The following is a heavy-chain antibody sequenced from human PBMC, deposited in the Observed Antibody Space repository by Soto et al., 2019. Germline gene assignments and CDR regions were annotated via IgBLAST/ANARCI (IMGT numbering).Heavy chain of an antibody. V-gene: IGHV4-34*01. CDR1: GGSFSGYY. CDR2: INHSGST. D-gene: IGHD2-2*01. CDR3: ARGVVPARYYYMDV. Sequence: SETLSLTCAVYGGSFSGYYWSWIRQPPGKGLEWIGEINHSGSTNYNPSLKSRVTISVDTSKNQFSLKLSSVTAADTAVYYCARGVVPARYYYMDVWGKGTTVTVSS. J-gene: IGHJ6*03.